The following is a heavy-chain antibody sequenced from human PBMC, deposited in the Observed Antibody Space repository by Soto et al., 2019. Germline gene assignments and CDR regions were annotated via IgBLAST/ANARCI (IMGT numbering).Heavy chain of an antibody. J-gene: IGHJ3*01. CDR2: ISGNDGNK. D-gene: IGHD1-26*01. CDR1: GYTFTSLG. CDR3: ARDPTFVSPDAFDF. V-gene: IGHV1-18*04. Sequence: ASVKVSCKASGYTFTSLGISWVRQAPGQGLEWMGWISGNDGNKNYAQKIQGRVTMTTDTSTSTAYMELRSLRTDDTAVYYCARDPTFVSPDAFDFWGQGTMAPV.